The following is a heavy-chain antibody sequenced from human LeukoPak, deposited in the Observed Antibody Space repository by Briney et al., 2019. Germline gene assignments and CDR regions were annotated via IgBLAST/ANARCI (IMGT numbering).Heavy chain of an antibody. CDR3: ARGYSGYDYFFDY. Sequence: TGGSLRLSCAASGFSFSSYRMNWVRQAPGKGLEWVSSISSSSSYIYYADSVKGRFTISRDNAKNSLYLQMNSLRAEDTAVYYCARGYSGYDYFFDYWGQGTLVTVSS. J-gene: IGHJ4*02. V-gene: IGHV3-21*01. CDR2: ISSSSSYI. CDR1: GFSFSSYR. D-gene: IGHD5-12*01.